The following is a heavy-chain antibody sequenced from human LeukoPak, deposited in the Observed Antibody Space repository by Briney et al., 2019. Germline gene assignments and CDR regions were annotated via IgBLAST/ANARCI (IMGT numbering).Heavy chain of an antibody. CDR3: ARGGRDGPGDF. CDR2: MSYSGTN. D-gene: IGHD5-24*01. CDR1: VGSVRSHY. V-gene: IGHV4-59*02. Sequence: PSETLSLTCIVSVGSVRSHYWNWIRQPPGKGLEWIGFMSYSGTNDYNPSLKSRVSISIDTSRNRVSLRLSSVTAADTAYYRCARGGRDGPGDFGGQGTLVTVSS. J-gene: IGHJ4*02.